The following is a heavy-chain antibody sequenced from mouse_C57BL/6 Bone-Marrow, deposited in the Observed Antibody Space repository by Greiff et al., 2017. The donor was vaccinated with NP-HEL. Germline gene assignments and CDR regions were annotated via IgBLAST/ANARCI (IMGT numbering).Heavy chain of an antibody. D-gene: IGHD4-1*01. CDR3: ARSNWLYFDY. CDR1: GYTFTSYW. V-gene: IGHV1-69*01. CDR2: IDPSDSYT. Sequence: QVQLQQPGAELVMPGASVELSCKASGYTFTSYWMHWVKQRPGQGLEWIGEIDPSDSYTNYNQKFKGKSTLTVDKSSSTAYMQLSSLTSEDSAVYYCARSNWLYFDYWGQGTTLTVSS. J-gene: IGHJ2*01.